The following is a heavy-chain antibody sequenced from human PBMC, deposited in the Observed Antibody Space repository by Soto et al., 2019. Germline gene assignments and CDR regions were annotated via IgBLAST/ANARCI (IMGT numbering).Heavy chain of an antibody. J-gene: IGHJ4*01. CDR2: INSRRLGGTT. V-gene: IGHV3-15*07. Sequence: PGGALGLSCPCSAVPFSNAWINWVVHVPGKGLEWVGRINSRRLGGTTGVAAPVRGRFAITRDDARNVAYLQMNSLPTEDTAVYYCTPDYYSSKVVLRFDSWGPGSLVTVSS. D-gene: IGHD3-10*01. CDR3: TPDYYSSKVVLRFDS. CDR1: AVPFSNAW.